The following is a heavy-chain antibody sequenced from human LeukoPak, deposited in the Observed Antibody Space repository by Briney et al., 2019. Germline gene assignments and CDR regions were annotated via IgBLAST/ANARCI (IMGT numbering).Heavy chain of an antibody. J-gene: IGHJ4*02. D-gene: IGHD4-17*01. V-gene: IGHV3-21*01. CDR2: ISSSSSYI. Sequence: SGGSLRLSCAASGFTFSSYSMNWVRQAPGKGLEWVSSISSSSSYIYYADSVKGRFTISRDNAKNSLYLQMNSLRAEDTAVYYCARGPTVTRFYYFGYWGQGTLVTVSS. CDR1: GFTFSSYS. CDR3: ARGPTVTRFYYFGY.